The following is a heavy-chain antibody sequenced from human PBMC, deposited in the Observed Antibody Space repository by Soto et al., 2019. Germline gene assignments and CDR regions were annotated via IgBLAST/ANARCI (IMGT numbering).Heavy chain of an antibody. CDR1: GFPFSDYY. V-gene: IGHV3-11*06. CDR3: VRDISPINFASGSYTY. D-gene: IGHD3-10*01. Sequence: QVQLVESGGGLVKPGGSLRLSCAASGFPFSDYYMNWIRQAPGKGLEWVSYISSSSIYTNYADSVKGRFTISRDNAKNSLYLQVNSLRPEDTAVYYCVRDISPINFASGSYTYWGQGILVTVSS. J-gene: IGHJ4*02. CDR2: ISSSSIYT.